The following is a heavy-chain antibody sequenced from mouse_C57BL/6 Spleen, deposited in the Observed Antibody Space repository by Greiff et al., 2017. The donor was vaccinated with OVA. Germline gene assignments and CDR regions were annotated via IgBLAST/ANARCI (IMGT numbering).Heavy chain of an antibody. Sequence: QVQLKQPGAELVKPGASVKLSCKASGYTFTSYWMQWVNQRPGQGLEWIGEIDPSDSDTNYNQKFKGKATLTVDTSSSTAYMQLSSLTSEDSAVYDGALLRRSGYGYWGQGTLVTVSA. CDR1: GYTFTSYW. CDR3: ALLRRSGYGY. V-gene: IGHV1-50*01. CDR2: IDPSDSDT. J-gene: IGHJ3*01. D-gene: IGHD1-1*01.